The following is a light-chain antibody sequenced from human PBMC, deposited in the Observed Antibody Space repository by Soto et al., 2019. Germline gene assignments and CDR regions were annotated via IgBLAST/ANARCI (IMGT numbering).Light chain of an antibody. CDR3: QQFDNVPLT. CDR2: DAS. Sequence: DIQLTQSPSSLSASVGNRVTITSRTSQSISTYLNWYQKKPGKAPKLLIYDASDLETGVPSRFSGSGSGTDFTLTITSLQPEDIATYYCQQFDNVPLTFGGGTKVDIK. V-gene: IGKV1-33*01. J-gene: IGKJ4*01. CDR1: QSISTY.